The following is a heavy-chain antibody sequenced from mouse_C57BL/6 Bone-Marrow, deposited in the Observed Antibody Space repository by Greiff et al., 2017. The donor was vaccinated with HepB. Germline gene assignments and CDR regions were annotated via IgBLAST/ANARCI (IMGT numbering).Heavy chain of an antibody. CDR3: AREDYGSSYGAMDY. Sequence: QVTLKVSGPELVKPGASVKISCKASGYAFSSSWMNWVKQRPGKGLEWIGRIYPGDGDTNYNGKFKGKATLTADKSSSTAYMQLSSLTSEDSAVYFCAREDYGSSYGAMDYWGQGTSVTVSS. CDR2: IYPGDGDT. D-gene: IGHD1-1*01. CDR1: GYAFSSSW. J-gene: IGHJ4*01. V-gene: IGHV1-82*01.